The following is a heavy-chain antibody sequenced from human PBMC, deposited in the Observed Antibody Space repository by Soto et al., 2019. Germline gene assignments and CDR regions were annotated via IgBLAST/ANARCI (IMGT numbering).Heavy chain of an antibody. CDR3: ERRKEPSCPNYFDS. Sequence: VKVTCKDCSYTFFTYDSNWVRQATGPGQELMGWMKPYNGNAGSAQNLHGRGHMTRNAAKTTDYMELRSMRSDDTDVYFCERRKEPSCPNYFDSWGQGSLVTVSS. V-gene: IGHV1-8*01. J-gene: IGHJ4*02. D-gene: IGHD6-6*01. CDR2: MKPYNGNA. CDR1: SYTFFTYD.